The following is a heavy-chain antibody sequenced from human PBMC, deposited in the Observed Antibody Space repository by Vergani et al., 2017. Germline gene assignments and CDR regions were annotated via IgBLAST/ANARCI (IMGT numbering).Heavy chain of an antibody. V-gene: IGHV3-23*01. D-gene: IGHD3-22*01. J-gene: IGHJ4*02. CDR2: ISVSGGFT. Sequence: EVQLLESGGNLVQPGGSLSLSCAASGFTFTNFAMTWVRQAPGEGLEWVSVISVSGGFTYYADSVKGRFTISRDNSKNTMFLQMNNLRAEDTAVYYCAKDNVPGYYDSSGYCDYWGQGTLVTVSS. CDR1: GFTFTNFA. CDR3: AKDNVPGYYDSSGYCDY.